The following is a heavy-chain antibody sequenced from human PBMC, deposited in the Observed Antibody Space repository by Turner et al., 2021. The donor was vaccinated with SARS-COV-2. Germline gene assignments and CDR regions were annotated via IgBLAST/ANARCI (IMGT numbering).Heavy chain of an antibody. V-gene: IGHV3-53*05. Sequence: EVQLVETGGGLIQPGGSLRLSCAASGFTVSSNYMSWVRQAPGKGLEWVSLIYSGGTPYYADSVKGRFTISRDNAKNSLYLQMSSLRAEDTALYYCAKDIGPLVSGSYHDYWGQGTLVTVSS. CDR3: AKDIGPLVSGSYHDY. CDR1: GFTVSSNY. J-gene: IGHJ4*02. CDR2: IYSGGTP. D-gene: IGHD1-26*01.